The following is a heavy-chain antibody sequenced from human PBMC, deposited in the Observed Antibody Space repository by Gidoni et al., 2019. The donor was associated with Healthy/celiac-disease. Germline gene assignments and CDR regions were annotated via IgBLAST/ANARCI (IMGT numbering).Heavy chain of an antibody. CDR1: GFTVSRYA. D-gene: IGHD5-12*01. CDR2: ISGSGGST. V-gene: IGHV3-23*01. Sequence: EVQLLESGGGLVQPGGSLRLSCAASGFTVSRYAMSWVRQAPGKGLEWVSAISGSGGSTYYADSVKGRFTISRDNSNNTLYLQMNSLRAEDTAVYYCAKGSGHVSYYYYYYMDVWGKGTTVTVSS. J-gene: IGHJ6*03. CDR3: AKGSGHVSYYYYYYMDV.